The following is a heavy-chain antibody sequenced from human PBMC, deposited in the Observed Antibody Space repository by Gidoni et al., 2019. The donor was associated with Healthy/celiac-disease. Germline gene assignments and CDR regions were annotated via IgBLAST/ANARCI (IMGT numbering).Heavy chain of an antibody. D-gene: IGHD4-17*01. Sequence: QVQLVQSGAGVKKPGSSVTVSCKAYGGPVSSYAISWVRPAPGQGLEWMGRIIPILGIANYAQKFQGSVTITADKSTSTAYMELSSLRSEDTAVYYCARDLGSSVTPPAWGQGTLVTVSS. CDR3: ARDLGSSVTPPA. CDR1: GGPVSSYA. J-gene: IGHJ5*02. V-gene: IGHV1-69*04. CDR2: IIPILGIA.